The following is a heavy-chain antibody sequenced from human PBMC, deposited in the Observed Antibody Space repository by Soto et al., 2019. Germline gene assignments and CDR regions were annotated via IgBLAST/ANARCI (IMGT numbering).Heavy chain of an antibody. CDR2: INHSGST. V-gene: IGHV4-34*01. CDR1: GGSFSGYY. D-gene: IGHD3-16*01. Sequence: PSXTQSLTCSVYGGSFSGYYWSWLRQKTGKGLEWIGEINHSGSTNYNPSLKSRVTISVDTSKNQFSLKLSSVTAADTAVYYCARSLGYGTYYYYYGMDGWVQGTTVIVS. CDR3: ARSLGYGTYYYYYGMDG. J-gene: IGHJ6*02.